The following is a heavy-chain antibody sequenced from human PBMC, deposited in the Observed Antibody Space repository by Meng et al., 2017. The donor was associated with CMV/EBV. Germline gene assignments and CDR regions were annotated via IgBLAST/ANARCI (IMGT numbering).Heavy chain of an antibody. D-gene: IGHD3-16*01. J-gene: IGHJ1*01. CDR2: IYYSGST. CDR1: GGSISSSSYY. Sequence: GSLRLSCTGSGGSISSSSYYWGWIRQPPGKGLEWIGSIYYSGSTYYNPSLKSRVTISVDTSKNQFSLKLSSVTAADTAVYYCARLGQYRYFQHWGQGTLVTVSS. V-gene: IGHV4-39*01. CDR3: ARLGQYRYFQH.